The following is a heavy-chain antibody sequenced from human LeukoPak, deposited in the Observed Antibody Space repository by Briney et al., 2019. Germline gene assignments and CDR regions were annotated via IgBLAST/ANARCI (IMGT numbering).Heavy chain of an antibody. Sequence: VGSLRLSCAASGFTFSSYSMNWVRQAPGKGLEWVSSISSSSSYIYYADSVKGRFTISRDNAKNSLYLQMNSLRAEDTAVYYCARMIVAVPGMDVWGQGTTVTVSS. CDR1: GFTFSSYS. D-gene: IGHD3-22*01. CDR3: ARMIVAVPGMDV. CDR2: ISSSSSYI. J-gene: IGHJ6*02. V-gene: IGHV3-21*01.